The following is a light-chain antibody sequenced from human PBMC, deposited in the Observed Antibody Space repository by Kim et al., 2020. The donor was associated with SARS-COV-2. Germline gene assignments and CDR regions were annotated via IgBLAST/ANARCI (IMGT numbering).Light chain of an antibody. J-gene: IGLJ1*01. CDR3: QSYDSVLSGYV. CDR2: GDK. CDR1: RSNMGTGYD. Sequence: SNCCTEDRSNMGTGYDVHRFQQLPRTAAKLRIYGDKNRPSGVPDRFSGSKSANSASLAIAGLQAEDEADYYCQSYDSVLSGYVFGSGTKVTVL. V-gene: IGLV1-40*01.